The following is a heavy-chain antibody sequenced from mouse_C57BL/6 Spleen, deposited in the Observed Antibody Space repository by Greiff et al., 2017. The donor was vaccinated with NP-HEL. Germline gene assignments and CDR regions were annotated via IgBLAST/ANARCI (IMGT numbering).Heavy chain of an antibody. J-gene: IGHJ2*01. V-gene: IGHV1-64*01. CDR3: ARCPTVVALDY. CDR1: GYTFTSYW. CDR2: IHPNSGST. Sequence: QVQLQQPGAELVKPGASVKLSCKASGYTFTSYWMHWVKQRPGQGLEWIGMIHPNSGSTNYNEKFKSKATLTVDKSSSTAYMQLSSLTSEDSAVYCWARCPTVVALDYWGQGTTLTVSS. D-gene: IGHD1-1*01.